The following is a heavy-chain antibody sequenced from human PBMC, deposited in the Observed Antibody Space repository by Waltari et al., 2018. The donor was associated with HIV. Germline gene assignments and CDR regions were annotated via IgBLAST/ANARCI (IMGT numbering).Heavy chain of an antibody. Sequence: QLQLQESGPGLVKPSVTLSLTCTVSGGSISSSRYYWGWIRQPPGKGLEWMGSIYYSGSTYDNPSLKSRVTISVDTSKNQFSLKLSSVTAADTAVYYCARLRGSVAGLPGGFYFDYWGQGTLVTVSS. V-gene: IGHV4-39*01. CDR3: ARLRGSVAGLPGGFYFDY. CDR1: GGSISSSRYY. D-gene: IGHD6-19*01. J-gene: IGHJ4*02. CDR2: IYYSGST.